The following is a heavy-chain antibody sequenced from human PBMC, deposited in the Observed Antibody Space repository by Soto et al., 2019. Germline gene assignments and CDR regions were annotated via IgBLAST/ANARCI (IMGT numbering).Heavy chain of an antibody. CDR3: TGGSGWLQTD. D-gene: IGHD6-19*01. CDR2: IKQDGSEE. J-gene: IGHJ4*02. Sequence: EVQLVESGGGLVQPGGSLRLSCADSGFSSSPFWMTWVRQAPGKGLEWVALIKQDGSEELYVDSVKDRFTISRDNAKNSVYLQMDSLRVEDTAVCYCTGGSGWLQTDWGQGTLVTVSS. V-gene: IGHV3-7*04. CDR1: GFSSSPFW.